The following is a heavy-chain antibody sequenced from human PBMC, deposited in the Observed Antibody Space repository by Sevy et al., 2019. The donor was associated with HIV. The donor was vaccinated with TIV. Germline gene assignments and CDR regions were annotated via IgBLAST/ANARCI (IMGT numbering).Heavy chain of an antibody. D-gene: IGHD3-10*01. V-gene: IGHV3-7*01. CDR3: ANKGGSRPNDAFDT. CDR1: GFSFTSYW. Sequence: GGSLRLSCAASGFSFTSYWMSWVRQTPEKGLEWVANINQVGTGKNDGGSVKGRFTISRDNAKNSSYLQMNSLRAEDTAVYYCANKGGSRPNDAFDTWGQRTMVTVSS. CDR2: INQVGTGK. J-gene: IGHJ3*02.